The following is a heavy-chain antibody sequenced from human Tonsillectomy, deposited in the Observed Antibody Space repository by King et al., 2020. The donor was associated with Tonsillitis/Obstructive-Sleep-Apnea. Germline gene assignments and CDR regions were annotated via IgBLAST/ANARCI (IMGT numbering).Heavy chain of an antibody. D-gene: IGHD6-13*01. CDR3: AREVQDSSSWDYYYYMDV. CDR2: IYYSGST. CDR1: GGSISSYY. V-gene: IGHV4-59*01. Sequence: VQLQESGPGLVKPSETLSLTCTVSGGSISSYYWSWIRQPPGKGLEWIGYIYYSGSTNYNPSLKSRVTISVDTSKNQFSLKLSSVTAADTAVYYCAREVQDSSSWDYYYYMDVWGKGTTVTVSS. J-gene: IGHJ6*03.